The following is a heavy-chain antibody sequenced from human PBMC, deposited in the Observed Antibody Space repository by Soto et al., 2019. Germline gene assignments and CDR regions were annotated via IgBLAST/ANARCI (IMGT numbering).Heavy chain of an antibody. CDR3: ARDGSTGFSTLVRGVIAHYYYYYGMDV. Sequence: PSETLSLTCTVSGGSVSSGIYYWSWIRHPPGNGLEWIGYIYYSGSTNYNPSLKSRVTISVDTSKNQFSLKLSSVTAADTAVYYCARDGSTGFSTLVRGVIAHYYYYYGMDVWGQGPTITVYS. CDR2: IYYSGST. D-gene: IGHD3-10*01. J-gene: IGHJ6*02. V-gene: IGHV4-61*01. CDR1: GGSVSSGIYY.